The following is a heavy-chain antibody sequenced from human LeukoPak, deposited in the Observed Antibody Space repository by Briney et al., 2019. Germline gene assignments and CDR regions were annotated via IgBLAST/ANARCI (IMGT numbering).Heavy chain of an antibody. D-gene: IGHD6-6*01. Sequence: GGSLRLSCAASGFTFSSYAMSWLREAPGKAVECVSAISGRGDRTYYADSVKGRFTISRDNSKNTLYLQMNSLRAEDTAVYYCAKEQSSSGFFDYWGQGTLVTVSS. CDR2: ISGRGDRT. V-gene: IGHV3-23*01. CDR1: GFTFSSYA. J-gene: IGHJ4*02. CDR3: AKEQSSSGFFDY.